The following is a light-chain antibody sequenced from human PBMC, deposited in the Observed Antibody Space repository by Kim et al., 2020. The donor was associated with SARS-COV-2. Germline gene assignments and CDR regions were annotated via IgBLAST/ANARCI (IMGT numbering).Light chain of an antibody. J-gene: IGLJ2*01. CDR2: DIS. V-gene: IGLV2-14*01. Sequence: QSALTQPASVSGSPGQSITISCTGTSSDVGGYNYVSWYQQHPGKAPKLMIYDISKRPSGVSNRFSGSKSGNTASLTISGLQAEDEADYYGSSYTSSSTVFGGGTQRTVL. CDR1: SSDVGGYNY. CDR3: SSYTSSSTV.